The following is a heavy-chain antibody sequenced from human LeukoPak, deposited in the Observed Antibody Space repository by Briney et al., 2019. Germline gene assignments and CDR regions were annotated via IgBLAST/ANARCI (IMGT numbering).Heavy chain of an antibody. D-gene: IGHD3-10*01. CDR2: ISGSGGST. J-gene: IGHJ5*02. Sequence: GGSLRLSCAASGFTFSSYAMSWVRQAPGKGLEWVSAISGSGGSTYYADSVKGRFTISRDNSKNSLYLQMNSLRAEDTAVYYCARGSVFARGWFDPWGQGTLVTVSS. CDR3: ARGSVFARGWFDP. V-gene: IGHV3-23*01. CDR1: GFTFSSYA.